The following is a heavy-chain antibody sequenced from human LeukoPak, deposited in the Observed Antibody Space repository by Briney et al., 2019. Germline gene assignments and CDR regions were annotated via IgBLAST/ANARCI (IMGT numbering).Heavy chain of an antibody. J-gene: IGHJ4*02. Sequence: SETLSLTCAVHGGSSSGYYWSWIRQTPGKGLEWIGEINHSGSTNYNPSLKSRVTISVDTSKNQFSLKLSSVTAADTAVYYCARNMVRGVIISAPVYWGQGTLVTVSS. D-gene: IGHD3-10*01. CDR1: GGSSSGYY. CDR3: ARNMVRGVIISAPVY. CDR2: INHSGST. V-gene: IGHV4-34*01.